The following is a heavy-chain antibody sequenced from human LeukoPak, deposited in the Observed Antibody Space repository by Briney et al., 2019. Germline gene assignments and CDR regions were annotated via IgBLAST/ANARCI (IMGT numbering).Heavy chain of an antibody. J-gene: IGHJ4*02. D-gene: IGHD3-10*01. Sequence: GGSLRLSCAASGFTFSTYVMNWVRQAPGKGLEWVSGISGDAASTYYADSVKGRFTISRDNSEDTLFLQMNSLRADDTAVYYCSTSGKYWGQGTLVTVSS. CDR1: GFTFSTYV. CDR2: ISGDAAST. CDR3: STSGKY. V-gene: IGHV3-23*01.